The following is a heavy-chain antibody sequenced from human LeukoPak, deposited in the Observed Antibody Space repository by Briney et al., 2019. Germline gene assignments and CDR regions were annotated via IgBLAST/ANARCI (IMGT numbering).Heavy chain of an antibody. D-gene: IGHD3-9*01. CDR3: ARIHDILTGYSQARDAFDI. CDR1: GFTFSSYW. J-gene: IGHJ3*02. CDR2: IKQDGSEK. Sequence: GGSLRLSCAASGFTFSSYWMSWVRQAPGKGLEWVANIKQDGSEKYYVDSVKGRFTISRDNAKNSLYLQMNSLRDEDTAVYYCARIHDILTGYSQARDAFDIWGQGTMVTVSS. V-gene: IGHV3-7*01.